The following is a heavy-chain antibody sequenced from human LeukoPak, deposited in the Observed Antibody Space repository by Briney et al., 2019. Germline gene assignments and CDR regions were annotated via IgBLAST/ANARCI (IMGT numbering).Heavy chain of an antibody. Sequence: SETLSLTCAVYGGSFSGSYWSWIRQPPGKGREGIGEINHSGSTNYNPSLKSRVTISVDTSKNQFSLKLSSVTAADTAVYYCASTRGFLEWFLNWGQGTLVTVSS. CDR3: ASTRGFLEWFLN. J-gene: IGHJ4*02. CDR2: INHSGST. D-gene: IGHD3-3*01. CDR1: GGSFSGSY. V-gene: IGHV4-34*01.